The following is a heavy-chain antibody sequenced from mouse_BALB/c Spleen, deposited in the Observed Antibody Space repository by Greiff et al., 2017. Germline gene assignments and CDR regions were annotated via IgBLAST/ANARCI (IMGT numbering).Heavy chain of an antibody. CDR3: AGYYYAMDY. CDR1: GYTFTSYV. CDR2: INPYNDGT. J-gene: IGHJ4*01. Sequence: VQLQQSGPELVKPGASVKMSCKASGYTFTSYVMHWVKQKPGQGLEWIGYINPYNDGTKYNEKSKGKATLTSDKSSSTAYMELSSLTSEDSAVYYCAGYYYAMDYWGQGTSVTVSS. V-gene: IGHV1-14*01.